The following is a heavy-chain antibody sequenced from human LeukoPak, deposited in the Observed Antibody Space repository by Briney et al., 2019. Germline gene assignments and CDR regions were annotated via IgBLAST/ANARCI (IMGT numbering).Heavy chain of an antibody. V-gene: IGHV3-7*01. D-gene: IGHD3-10*01. Sequence: PGGSLRLSCAASGFTFNTYWMSWVRQAPGKGLEWVANIKQDGSEKYYVGSVEGRFTISRENARNSLYLQMNSLRAEDTAVYYCARLPKSGSYYNTFDPWGQGTLVTVSS. CDR2: IKQDGSEK. CDR3: ARLPKSGSYYNTFDP. CDR1: GFTFNTYW. J-gene: IGHJ5*02.